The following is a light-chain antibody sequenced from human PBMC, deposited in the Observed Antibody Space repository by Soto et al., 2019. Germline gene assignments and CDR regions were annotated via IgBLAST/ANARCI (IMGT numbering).Light chain of an antibody. CDR1: QSISTW. J-gene: IGKJ1*01. V-gene: IGKV1-5*01. CDR2: DAS. Sequence: DIHMTQSPSTLSASLGDRDTITCRASQSISTWLAWYQQKPGKAPKVLIFDASSLESGVPSRFSGSGSATEFTLTISSLQPDDFATYYCQQYSIYPWTFGQGSKVDIK. CDR3: QQYSIYPWT.